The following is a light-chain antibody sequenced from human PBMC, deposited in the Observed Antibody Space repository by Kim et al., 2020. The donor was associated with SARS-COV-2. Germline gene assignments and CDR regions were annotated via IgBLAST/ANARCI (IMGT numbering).Light chain of an antibody. CDR3: LQYNSYYPFT. V-gene: IGKV1-5*03. Sequence: DIHMTQSPSTLSASVGDTVIITCRASQSISTWLAWYQQKPGKAPKLLIYKASNLESGVPSRFSGSGSGTEFTLTISSLQPADFSSYYCLQYNSYYPFTFGPGTKVDIK. CDR2: KAS. CDR1: QSISTW. J-gene: IGKJ3*01.